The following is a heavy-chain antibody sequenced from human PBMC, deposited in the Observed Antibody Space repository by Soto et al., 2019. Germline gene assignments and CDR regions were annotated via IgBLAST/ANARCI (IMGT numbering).Heavy chain of an antibody. CDR2: ISGGADNT. CDR1: GFTFSSYA. CDR3: ALGYSYAPFDP. D-gene: IGHD5-18*01. Sequence: GGSLRLFCAASGFTFSSYAMSWVRQAPGKGLEWVSAISGGADNTYYADSVKGRFTISRDNSKNTLYLQMNTLRAEDTALYYCALGYSYAPFDPWGQGTLVTVSS. J-gene: IGHJ5*02. V-gene: IGHV3-23*01.